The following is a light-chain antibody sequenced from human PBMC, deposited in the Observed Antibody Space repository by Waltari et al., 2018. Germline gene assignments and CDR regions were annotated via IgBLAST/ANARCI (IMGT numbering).Light chain of an antibody. CDR1: NSDVGRYNL. CDR2: DVT. CDR3: CSYAGSLTWL. J-gene: IGLJ3*02. V-gene: IGLV2-23*02. Sequence: QSAPTQPASVSGSPGQSITISCTGTNSDVGRYNLVSWYQQQPDKAPKLIIYDVTERLSVVSDSLSVSKSGNTASLTISGLYAVYEADYYCCSYAGSLTWLFGGGSKLTVL.